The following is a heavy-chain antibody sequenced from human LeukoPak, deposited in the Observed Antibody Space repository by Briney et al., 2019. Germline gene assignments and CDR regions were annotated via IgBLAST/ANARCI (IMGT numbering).Heavy chain of an antibody. V-gene: IGHV3-30*02. Sequence: GGSLRLSCAASGFTFSNYGMHWVRQAPGKGLEWVAFIRYDGSNKYYADSVKGRFTISRDNSKNTLYLQMNSLRAEDTAVYYCAKDVELAYCGGDCYSYFDYWGQGPLVTVSS. CDR3: AKDVELAYCGGDCYSYFDY. J-gene: IGHJ4*02. D-gene: IGHD2-21*01. CDR1: GFTFSNYG. CDR2: IRYDGSNK.